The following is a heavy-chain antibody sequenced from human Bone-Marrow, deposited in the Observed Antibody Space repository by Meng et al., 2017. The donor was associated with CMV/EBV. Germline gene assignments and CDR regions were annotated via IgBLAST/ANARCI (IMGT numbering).Heavy chain of an antibody. CDR1: AFTFSTYW. D-gene: IGHD2-2*01. CDR3: VSTRRPVLPAAFDY. Sequence: GGSLRLSCAASAFTFSTYWMDWVRQVPGKGLAWVSHINPDGSTTNYADSVRGRFTISRDNAKNTLYLQMNNLRPEDTAVYYCVSTRRPVLPAAFDYWGQGTLVTVSS. J-gene: IGHJ4*02. CDR2: INPDGSTT. V-gene: IGHV3-74*01.